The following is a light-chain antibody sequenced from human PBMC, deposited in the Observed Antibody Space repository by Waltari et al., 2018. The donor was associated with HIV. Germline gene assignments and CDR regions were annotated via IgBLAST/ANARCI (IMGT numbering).Light chain of an antibody. CDR1: RNVGTY. CDR3: QQSYSSLLT. Sequence: DIQMTQSPSSLSASVGDRVTITCRANRNVGTYVNWYQQRPDKPPNLLIYSVSTLQSAVPSRFSGSGSATNFTLTISNLQPEDFATYYCQQSYSSLLTFGGGTKVEMK. CDR2: SVS. J-gene: IGKJ4*01. V-gene: IGKV1-39*01.